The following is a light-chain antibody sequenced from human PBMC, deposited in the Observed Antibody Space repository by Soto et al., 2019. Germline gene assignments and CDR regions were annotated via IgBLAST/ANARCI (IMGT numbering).Light chain of an antibody. CDR2: DAS. CDR1: QSISNW. Sequence: LQTPPSPPTLSASVGDRATIXXRASQSISNWLAWYQQKPGKAPKVXIYDASTLESGVPLRFSGSGSGTDFTLTITSLQPDDFATYYCQQYGSYLITFGQGTRLEIK. CDR3: QQYGSYLIT. J-gene: IGKJ5*01. V-gene: IGKV1-5*01.